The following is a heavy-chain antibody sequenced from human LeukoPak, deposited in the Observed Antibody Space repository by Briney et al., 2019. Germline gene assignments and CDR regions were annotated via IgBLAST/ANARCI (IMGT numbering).Heavy chain of an antibody. V-gene: IGHV4-34*01. CDR3: ARGAQSSKYSSSNDAVDP. D-gene: IGHD6-6*01. J-gene: IGHJ5*01. CDR1: GGSFSGYY. CDR2: INHSGST. Sequence: PSETLSLTCAVYGGSFSGYYRSWIRQPPGKGLEWIGEINHSGSTNYNPSLKSRVTISVDTSKNQFSLKLSSVTAADTAVYYCARGAQSSKYSSSNDAVDPWGQGTLVTVSS.